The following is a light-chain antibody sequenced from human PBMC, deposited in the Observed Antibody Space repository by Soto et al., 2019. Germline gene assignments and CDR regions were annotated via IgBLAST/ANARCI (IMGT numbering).Light chain of an antibody. Sequence: SALTQPASVSGSPGQSIAISCTGTSRDVGSYNLVSWYQQHPGKAPKVMIYEGSKRPSGVSDRFSGSKSGNTASLTISGLQADDEADYYCCSYAGSSTYVFGTGTKLTVL. V-gene: IGLV2-23*01. CDR3: CSYAGSSTYV. CDR2: EGS. CDR1: SRDVGSYNL. J-gene: IGLJ1*01.